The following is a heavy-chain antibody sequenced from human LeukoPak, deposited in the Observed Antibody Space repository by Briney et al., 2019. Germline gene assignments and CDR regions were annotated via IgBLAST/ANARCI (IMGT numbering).Heavy chain of an antibody. Sequence: PGRSPRLSCGASGFTFDDYAMHWVRQAPGKGLEWVSGISQTSDTIDYADSVKGRFTISRDNAKNSLYLQMNSLRAEDTALYYCAKGGWADTWGQGTLVIVSS. J-gene: IGHJ5*02. CDR1: GFTFDDYA. D-gene: IGHD6-19*01. CDR3: AKGGWADT. CDR2: ISQTSDTI. V-gene: IGHV3-9*01.